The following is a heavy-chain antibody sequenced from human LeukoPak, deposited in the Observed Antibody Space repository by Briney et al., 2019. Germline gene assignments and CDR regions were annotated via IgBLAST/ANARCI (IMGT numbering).Heavy chain of an antibody. V-gene: IGHV3-30*18. CDR3: AKVGPHYYDSSGYDDFDY. CDR1: GFTFSSYG. J-gene: IGHJ4*02. CDR2: ISYDGSNK. Sequence: GGSLRLSCAASGFTFSSYGMHWVRQAPGKGLEWVAVISYDGSNKYYADSVKGRFTISRDNSKNTLYLQMNSLRAEDTAMYYCAKVGPHYYDSSGYDDFDYWGQGTLVTVSS. D-gene: IGHD3-22*01.